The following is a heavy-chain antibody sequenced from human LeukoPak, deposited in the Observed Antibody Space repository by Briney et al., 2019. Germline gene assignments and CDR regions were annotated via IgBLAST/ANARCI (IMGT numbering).Heavy chain of an antibody. CDR1: GVTFSSYS. J-gene: IGHJ4*02. CDR3: ARGYCDSPGFDY. CDR2: ISGSGSYI. Sequence: GGSLRLSCAASGVTFSSYSMNWVRQAPGKGLEWGSSISGSGSYIYYADSVKGRFTISRENAKHSLYRQRNSLRAEDTASYYCARGYCDSPGFDYWAREPWSPSPQ. D-gene: IGHD3-9*01. V-gene: IGHV3-21*04.